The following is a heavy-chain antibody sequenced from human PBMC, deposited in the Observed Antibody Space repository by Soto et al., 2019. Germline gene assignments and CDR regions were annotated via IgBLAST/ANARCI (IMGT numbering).Heavy chain of an antibody. CDR3: ARXVIAXPNYFDP. J-gene: IGHJ5*02. V-gene: IGHV4-61*08. Sequence: SETLSLTCTVSGGSIDSGDYYWSWIRQPPGKGLEWIGYVYYSGTTNYNPFLKNQVTLSLDKSKNQFSLKMNSVTAAGTAVYYCARXVIAXPNYFDPWGQGTLVT. CDR2: VYYSGTT. CDR1: GGSIDSGDYY. D-gene: IGHD4-4*01.